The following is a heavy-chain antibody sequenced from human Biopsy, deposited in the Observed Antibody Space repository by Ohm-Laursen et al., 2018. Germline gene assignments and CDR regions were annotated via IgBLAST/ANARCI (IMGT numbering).Heavy chain of an antibody. CDR2: LNPVSGNS. Sequence: ASVKVSCKASGGAFTNYAITWVRQASGQGPEWIGWLNPVSGNSNFGQKFRGRVTVTSDTSISTAYMELSGLTSDDTATYYCGRAVRNQLLTDPWGQGTLVTVTS. D-gene: IGHD1-7*01. J-gene: IGHJ5*02. V-gene: IGHV1-8*02. CDR1: GGAFTNYA. CDR3: GRAVRNQLLTDP.